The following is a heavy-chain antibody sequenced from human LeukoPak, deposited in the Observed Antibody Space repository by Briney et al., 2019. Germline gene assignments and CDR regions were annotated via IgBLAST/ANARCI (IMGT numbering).Heavy chain of an antibody. CDR3: ASHTLMYSSGWGNWFDP. CDR2: IYTSGST. CDR1: GGSISSYY. D-gene: IGHD6-19*01. V-gene: IGHV4-4*07. J-gene: IGHJ5*02. Sequence: SETLSLTCTVSGGSISSYYWSWIRQPAGKGLEWIGRIYTSGSTNNYNPSLKSRVTMSVDTSKNQFSLMMSSVTAADTAVYYCASHTLMYSSGWGNWFDPWGQGTLVTVSS.